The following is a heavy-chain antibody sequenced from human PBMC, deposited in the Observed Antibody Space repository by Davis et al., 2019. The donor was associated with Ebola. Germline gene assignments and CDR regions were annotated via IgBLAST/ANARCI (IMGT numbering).Heavy chain of an antibody. CDR3: ARNLGIGIDY. CDR2: INHSGST. J-gene: IGHJ4*02. Sequence: PSETLSLTCAVYGGSFSGYYWSWIRQPPGKGLEWIGEINHSGSTNYNPSLKSRVTISVDTSKNQFSLKLSSVTAADTAVYYCARNLGIGIDYWGQGTLVTVSS. D-gene: IGHD6-13*01. V-gene: IGHV4-34*01. CDR1: GGSFSGYY.